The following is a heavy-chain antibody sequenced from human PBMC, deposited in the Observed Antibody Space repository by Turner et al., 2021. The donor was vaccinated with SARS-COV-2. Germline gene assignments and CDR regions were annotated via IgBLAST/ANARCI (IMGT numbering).Heavy chain of an antibody. D-gene: IGHD6-13*01. CDR1: ALPFSDHW. V-gene: IGHV3-74*01. J-gene: IGHJ4*02. CDR2: ISDDGSSA. CDR3: TRRGIAAAGNDY. Sequence: VQLVESRGDFVHPGGSLRPPWLGLALPFSDHWMQWVRQGPGKGLVWVSRISDDGSSASYGGSVRGRFTVSRDNAKNTLYLQMNSLRPDDTGVYYCTRRGIAAAGNDYWGQGTLVTVSS.